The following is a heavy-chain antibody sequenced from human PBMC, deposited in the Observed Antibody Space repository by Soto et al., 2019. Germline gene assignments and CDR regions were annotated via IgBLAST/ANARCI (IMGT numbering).Heavy chain of an antibody. CDR3: ARETLDSSGSFMRHPDGVDI. Sequence: LSLPCPVSGGSISDEYFCSCSRQHTGKGLEWIGYIYHSGYTYYNPSLESRLTMSVDTSRNQFSLKLTSVTAADTAVYYCARETLDSSGSFMRHPDGVDIWGQGTMVTVSS. CDR2: IYHSGYT. V-gene: IGHV4-31*03. D-gene: IGHD3-22*01. CDR1: GGSISDEYF. J-gene: IGHJ3*02.